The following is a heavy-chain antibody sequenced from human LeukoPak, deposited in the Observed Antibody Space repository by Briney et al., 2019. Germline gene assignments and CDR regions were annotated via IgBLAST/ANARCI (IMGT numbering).Heavy chain of an antibody. CDR1: GYTFTSYY. D-gene: IGHD3-10*01. CDR2: INPSGGST. Sequence: ASVKVSCKASGYTFTSYYMHWVRQAPGQGLEWMGIINPSGGSTSYAQKFQGRVTMTRDTSISTAYMELSRLRSDDTAVYYCARDDGSGSFYYFDYWGQGTLVTVSS. V-gene: IGHV1-46*01. J-gene: IGHJ4*02. CDR3: ARDDGSGSFYYFDY.